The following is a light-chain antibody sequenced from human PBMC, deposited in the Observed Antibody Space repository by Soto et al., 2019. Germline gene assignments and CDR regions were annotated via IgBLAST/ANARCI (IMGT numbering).Light chain of an antibody. CDR3: QQRSNWQT. Sequence: EIVLTQSPVTLSVSPGERATLSCRASQSISRTLACCQQKPGQPPSLIIYDASTRATGFPGRFSGSGSGTEFTPTISSLQSDDFAVYYCQQRSNWQTFGQGTKVDVK. CDR1: QSISRT. J-gene: IGKJ1*01. V-gene: IGKV3D-15*01. CDR2: DAS.